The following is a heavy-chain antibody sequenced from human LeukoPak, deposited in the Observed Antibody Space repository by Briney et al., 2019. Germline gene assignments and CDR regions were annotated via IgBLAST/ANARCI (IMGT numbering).Heavy chain of an antibody. CDR3: ARGYCSSTSCYPPDAFDI. J-gene: IGHJ3*02. D-gene: IGHD2-2*01. V-gene: IGHV1-24*01. CDR2: FDPEDGET. Sequence: ASVKVSCKVSGYTLTELSMHWVRQAPGKGLEWMGGFDPEDGETIYAQKFQGRVTMTEDTSTDTAYMELSSLRSEDTAVYYCARGYCSSTSCYPPDAFDIWGQGTMVTVSS. CDR1: GYTLTELS.